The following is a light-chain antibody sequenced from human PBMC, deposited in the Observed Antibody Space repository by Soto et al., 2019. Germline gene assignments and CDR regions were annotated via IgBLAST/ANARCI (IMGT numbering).Light chain of an antibody. Sequence: QSALTQPASVSGSPEQSITISCTGTSSDVGSYNLVSWYQQHPGKAPKVMIYEATKRPSGVSNRFSGSKSGNTASLTISGLQAEDEADYYCCAYAGSGIVVFGGGTQLTVL. CDR2: EAT. J-gene: IGLJ2*01. CDR3: CAYAGSGIVV. V-gene: IGLV2-23*01. CDR1: SSDVGSYNL.